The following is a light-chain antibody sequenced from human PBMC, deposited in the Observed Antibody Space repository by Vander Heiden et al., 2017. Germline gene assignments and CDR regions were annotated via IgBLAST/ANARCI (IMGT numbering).Light chain of an antibody. V-gene: IGLV1-40*01. CDR2: GNS. Sequence: QSVLTQPPPVSGAPGQRVTISCTGSSSNIGAGYDVHWYQQLPGTAPKLLIYGNSNRPSGVPDRFSGSKSGTSASLAITGLQAEDEADYYCQSYDSSLSGVVFGGGTKLTVI. J-gene: IGLJ2*01. CDR1: SSNIGAGYD. CDR3: QSYDSSLSGVV.